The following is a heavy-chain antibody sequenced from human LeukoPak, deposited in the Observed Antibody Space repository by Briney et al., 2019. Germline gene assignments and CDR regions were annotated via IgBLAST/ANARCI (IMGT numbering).Heavy chain of an antibody. CDR1: GGSISSSGYY. Sequence: PSETLSLTCTVSGGSISSSGYYWGWIRQPPGKGLEWIGSIYYSGSTYYNPSLKSRVTISVDTSKNQFSLKLSSVTAADTAVYYCARLSWLYYYDSSGYYYSAYYFDYWGQGTLVTVSS. J-gene: IGHJ4*02. V-gene: IGHV4-39*01. CDR3: ARLSWLYYYDSSGYYYSAYYFDY. D-gene: IGHD3-22*01. CDR2: IYYSGST.